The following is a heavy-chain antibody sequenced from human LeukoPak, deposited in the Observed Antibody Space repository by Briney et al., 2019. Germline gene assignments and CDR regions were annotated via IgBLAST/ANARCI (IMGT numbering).Heavy chain of an antibody. Sequence: PSETLSLTCAVYGGSLSGYYWSWIRQPPGKGLEWIGEINHSGSTNYNPSLKSRVTISVDTSKNQFSLKLSSVTAADTAVYYCARGGGVRGHYFDYWGQGTLVTVSS. J-gene: IGHJ4*02. CDR3: ARGGGVRGHYFDY. D-gene: IGHD3-10*01. CDR1: GGSLSGYY. CDR2: INHSGST. V-gene: IGHV4-34*01.